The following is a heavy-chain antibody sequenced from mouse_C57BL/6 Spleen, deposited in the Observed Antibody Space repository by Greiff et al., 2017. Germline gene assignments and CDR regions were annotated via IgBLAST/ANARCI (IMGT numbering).Heavy chain of an antibody. CDR2: IDPSDSYT. V-gene: IGHV1-59*01. D-gene: IGHD3-3*01. CDR1: GYTFTSYW. Sequence: QVQLQQPGAELVRPGTSVKLSCKASGYTFTSYWMHWVKQRPGQGLEWIGVIDPSDSYTNYNQKFKGKATLTVDTSSSTAYMQLSSLTSEDSAVYYCARSKRDTNFDYWGQGTTRTVSS. J-gene: IGHJ2*01. CDR3: ARSKRDTNFDY.